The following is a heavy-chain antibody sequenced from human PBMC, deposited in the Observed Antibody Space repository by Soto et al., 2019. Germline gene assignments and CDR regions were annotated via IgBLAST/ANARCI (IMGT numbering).Heavy chain of an antibody. J-gene: IGHJ4*02. CDR3: AKGPTATTTRAEY. CDR1: AFTFSDYA. D-gene: IGHD1-1*01. Sequence: LRLSCAASAFTFSDYAMNWVRQAPGKGLEWVSQITAGGNTYYADSVKGRFTISRDNSKNTLYLQMNSLRAEDKAVYYCAKGPTATTTRAEYWGQGILVTVSS. CDR2: ITAGGNT. V-gene: IGHV3-23*01.